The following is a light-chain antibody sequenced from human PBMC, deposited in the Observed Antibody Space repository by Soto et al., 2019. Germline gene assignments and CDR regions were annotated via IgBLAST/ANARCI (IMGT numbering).Light chain of an antibody. CDR2: ALT. CDR1: SSDVGGYNY. V-gene: IGLV2-11*01. CDR3: CSYAGSYTHYV. J-gene: IGLJ1*01. Sequence: QSALTQPRSVSGSPGQSVTISCTGTSSDVGGYNYVSWYQQYPGKAPKVMIYALTKRPSGVPDRISGSKSGNTASLTISGLQAEDEADYYCCSYAGSYTHYVFGTGTKVTVL.